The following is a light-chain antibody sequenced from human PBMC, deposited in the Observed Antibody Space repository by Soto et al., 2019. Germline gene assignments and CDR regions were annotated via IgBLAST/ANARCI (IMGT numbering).Light chain of an antibody. CDR1: QSINTF. CDR3: QQTYSTPQFT. V-gene: IGKV1-39*01. Sequence: DIPMTQSPSSLSASVGDRVTITCRASQSINTFLNWYQQRPGKAPKLLIYASSSLQSGVPSRFRGSGSGTDFTLTISSLQPEDFATYHCQQTYSTPQFTFGPGTKVDIK. CDR2: ASS. J-gene: IGKJ3*01.